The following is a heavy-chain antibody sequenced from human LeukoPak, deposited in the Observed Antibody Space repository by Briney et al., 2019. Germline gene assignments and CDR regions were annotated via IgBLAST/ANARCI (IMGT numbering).Heavy chain of an antibody. D-gene: IGHD3-22*01. CDR3: ARVNGYYDSSGYYGPDY. CDR2: MNPNSGNT. V-gene: IGHV1-8*03. J-gene: IGHJ4*02. CDR1: GYTFTSYD. Sequence: ASVKVSCKASGYTFTSYDINWVRQATGQGLEWMGWMNPNSGNTGYAQKFQGRVTITRNTSISTAYMELSSLRSEDTAVYYCARVNGYYDSSGYYGPDYWGQGTLVTVSP.